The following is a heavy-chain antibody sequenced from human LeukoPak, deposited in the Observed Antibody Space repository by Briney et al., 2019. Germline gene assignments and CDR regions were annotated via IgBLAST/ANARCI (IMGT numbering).Heavy chain of an antibody. V-gene: IGHV4-4*07. CDR1: GGSIRNYF. Sequence: SETLSLTCTVSGGSIRNYFWSWIRQPAGKGLEWIGRIYAGGNTDHNPSLKSRVTMSVDSSKNQFSLRLSSVTAADTAVYYCAREHKDYDGDGYYYPYWGQGTRVSVSS. CDR3: AREHKDYDGDGYYYPY. D-gene: IGHD3-22*01. J-gene: IGHJ4*02. CDR2: IYAGGNT.